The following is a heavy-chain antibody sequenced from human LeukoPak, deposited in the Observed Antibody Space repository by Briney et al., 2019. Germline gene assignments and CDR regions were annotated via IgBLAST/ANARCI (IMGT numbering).Heavy chain of an antibody. Sequence: SETLSLTCTVSGGPISSGGYYWSWIRQPPGKGLEWIGYIYHSGSTYYNPSLKSRVTISVDRSKNQFSLKLSSVTAADTAVYYCARSGGTVTTNYWGQGTLVTVSS. CDR1: GGPISSGGYY. V-gene: IGHV4-30-2*01. CDR2: IYHSGST. J-gene: IGHJ4*02. CDR3: ARSGGTVTTNY. D-gene: IGHD4-17*01.